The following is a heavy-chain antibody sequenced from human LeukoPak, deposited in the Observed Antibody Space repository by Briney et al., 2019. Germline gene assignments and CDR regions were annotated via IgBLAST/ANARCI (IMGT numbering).Heavy chain of an antibody. CDR1: GGSISSSSSY. CDR3: ARGKYDYVWGSYRYTGLCYFDY. J-gene: IGHJ4*02. V-gene: IGHV4-39*01. Sequence: SETLSLTCNVSGGSISSSSSYWGWIRQPPGKGLEWIGSIYYSGRTYYNPSLKSRVTISVDTSKNQFSLKLSSVTAADTAVYYCARGKYDYVWGSYRYTGLCYFDYWGQGTLVTVSS. D-gene: IGHD3-16*02. CDR2: IYYSGRT.